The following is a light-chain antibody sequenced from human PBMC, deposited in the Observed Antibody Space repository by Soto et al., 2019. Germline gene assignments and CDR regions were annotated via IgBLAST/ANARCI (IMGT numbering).Light chain of an antibody. V-gene: IGKV3D-20*02. Sequence: ENVLTQSPGTLSLSPWERATVSCRASQSITGSYLAWYQQTPGQAPRLLIYGASSRATGVPDRFSGSGSETDFTLTISSLEPEDFAVYYRHQRSSWPQSFGQGTKVDIK. CDR2: GAS. J-gene: IGKJ1*01. CDR3: HQRSSWPQS. CDR1: QSITGSY.